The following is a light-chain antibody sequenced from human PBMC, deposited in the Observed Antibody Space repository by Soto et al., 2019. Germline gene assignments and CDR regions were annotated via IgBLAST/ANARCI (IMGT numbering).Light chain of an antibody. CDR3: QQYGSSPPAYT. CDR2: GAS. Sequence: EIVLTQSPGTLSLSPGERATLSCRASQSVSSSYLAWYQQKPGQAPRLLIYGASSRATGIPDRFSGSGSGTDFTLTISRLEPEAFAVYYCQQYGSSPPAYTFGQGTKLEIK. V-gene: IGKV3-20*01. CDR1: QSVSSSY. J-gene: IGKJ2*01.